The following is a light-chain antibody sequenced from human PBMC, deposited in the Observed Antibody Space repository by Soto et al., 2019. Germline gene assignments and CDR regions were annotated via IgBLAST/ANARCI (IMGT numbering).Light chain of an antibody. CDR2: EVS. J-gene: IGLJ3*02. CDR1: SSDVGGYNY. Sequence: QSAVTQPPSASGSPGQSVTISCTGTSSDVGGYNYVSWYQQHPGKAPNVMIYEVSKRPSGVPDRFSGSKSGNTASLTVSGLQAEDEADYYCSSYAGSNNLGVFGGGTKLTVL. V-gene: IGLV2-8*01. CDR3: SSYAGSNNLGV.